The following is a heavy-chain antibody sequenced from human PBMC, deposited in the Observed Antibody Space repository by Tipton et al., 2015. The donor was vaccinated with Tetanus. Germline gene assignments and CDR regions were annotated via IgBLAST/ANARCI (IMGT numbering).Heavy chain of an antibody. V-gene: IGHV4-31*03. CDR1: GGSISSGGYY. J-gene: IGHJ4*02. CDR2: IYYSGST. Sequence: TLSLTCTVSGGSISSGGYYWSWIRQHPGKGLEWIGDIYYSGSTYYNPSLKSRVTISVDTSKNQFSLKLNSVTAADTALYYCARDQARGARGWNYFDYWGQGTLVTVSS. D-gene: IGHD1-26*01. CDR3: ARDQARGARGWNYFDY.